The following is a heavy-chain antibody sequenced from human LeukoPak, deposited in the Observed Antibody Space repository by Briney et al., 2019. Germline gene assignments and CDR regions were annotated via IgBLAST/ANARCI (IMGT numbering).Heavy chain of an antibody. J-gene: IGHJ4*02. CDR3: ARGASGGWSFPFGY. CDR1: GYTFNSYD. D-gene: IGHD6-19*01. CDR2: MNPNSGNT. Sequence: GASVKVSCKASGYTFNSYDINWVRQATGQGLEWMGWMNPNSGNTGYAQKFQGRVTINRNTSISTAYMELSSLRSEDTAVYYCARGASGGWSFPFGYWGQGTLVTVSS. V-gene: IGHV1-8*03.